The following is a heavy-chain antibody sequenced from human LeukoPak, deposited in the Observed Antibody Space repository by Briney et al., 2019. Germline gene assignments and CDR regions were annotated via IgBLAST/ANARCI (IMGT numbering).Heavy chain of an antibody. CDR3: ARAGGLSAGSGSYYYDY. CDR1: GYTFTGYY. D-gene: IGHD3-10*01. J-gene: IGHJ4*02. CDR2: INPNSGGT. V-gene: IGHV1-2*02. Sequence: ASVKVSCKASGYTFTGYYMHWVRQAPGQGLEWMGWINPNSGGTNYAQKFQGRVTMTRDTSISTAYMELSRLRSDDTAVYYCARAGGLSAGSGSYYYDYWGQGTLVTVSS.